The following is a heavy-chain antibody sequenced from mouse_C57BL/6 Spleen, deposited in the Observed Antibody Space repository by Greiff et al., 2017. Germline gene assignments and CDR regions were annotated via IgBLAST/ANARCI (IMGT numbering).Heavy chain of an antibody. CDR3: TRSGEYDGYCDV. CDR1: GYTFTDYE. J-gene: IGHJ1*03. V-gene: IGHV1-15*01. D-gene: IGHD2-14*01. CDR2: IAPETGGT. Sequence: VQLQESGAELVRPGASVTLSCKASGYTFTDYEMHWVKQTPVHGLEWIGAIAPETGGTAYNQKFKGKAILTADKSSGTAYMELRSLTSEDSAVYYCTRSGEYDGYCDVWGTGTTVTVSS.